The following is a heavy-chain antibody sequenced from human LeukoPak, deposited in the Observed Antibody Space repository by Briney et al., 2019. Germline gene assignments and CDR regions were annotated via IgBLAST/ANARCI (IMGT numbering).Heavy chain of an antibody. CDR2: IYYSGST. J-gene: IGHJ5*02. CDR1: GGSISSGGYY. D-gene: IGHD2-15*01. CDR3: APVVVAATNWFDP. V-gene: IGHV4-31*03. Sequence: SQTLSLTCTVSGGSISSGGYYWSWIRQHPGKGLEWIGYIYYSGSTYYNPSLKSRVTISVDTSKNQFSLKLSSVTAADTAVYYCAPVVVAATNWFDPWGQGTLVTVSS.